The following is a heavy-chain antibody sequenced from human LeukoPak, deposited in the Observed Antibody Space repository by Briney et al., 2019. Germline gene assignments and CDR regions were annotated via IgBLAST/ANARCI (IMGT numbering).Heavy chain of an antibody. Sequence: VASVKVSCKASGGTFSSYAISWVRQAPGQGLEWMGWMSPNSGNTGYAQKFQGRVTMTRNTSISTAYMELSSLKSEDTAVYYCARAPFYFDSSGWDWGQGTLVTVSS. V-gene: IGHV1-8*02. J-gene: IGHJ4*02. CDR3: ARAPFYFDSSGWD. D-gene: IGHD3-22*01. CDR2: MSPNSGNT. CDR1: GGTFSSYA.